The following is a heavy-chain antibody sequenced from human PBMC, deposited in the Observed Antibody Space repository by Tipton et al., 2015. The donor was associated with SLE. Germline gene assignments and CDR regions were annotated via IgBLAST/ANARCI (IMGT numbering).Heavy chain of an antibody. CDR2: IYYSGST. J-gene: IGHJ2*01. CDR3: VRDPLRDYIQRKDWYFDL. V-gene: IGHV4-59*12. D-gene: IGHD4-11*01. CDR1: GGSISSYY. Sequence: TLSLTCTVSGGSISSYYWSWIRQPPGKGLEWIGYIYYSGSTNYNPSLKSRVTISVDTTKNQFSLKMTSVTAADTAIYHCVRDPLRDYIQRKDWYFDLWGRGTQVTVSS.